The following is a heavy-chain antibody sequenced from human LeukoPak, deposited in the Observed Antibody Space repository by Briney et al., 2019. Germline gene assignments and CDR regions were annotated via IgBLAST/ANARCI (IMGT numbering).Heavy chain of an antibody. J-gene: IGHJ4*02. CDR2: IYYSGST. D-gene: IGHD6-19*01. CDR1: GGSISSYY. Sequence: SETLSLTCTVSGGSISSYYWSWIRQPPGKGLEWIGYIYYSGSTNYNPSLKSRVTISVDTSKNQFSLKMRSVTAADMAVYYCARVRAVAGTPPDYWGQGTLVTVSS. V-gene: IGHV4-59*08. CDR3: ARVRAVAGTPPDY.